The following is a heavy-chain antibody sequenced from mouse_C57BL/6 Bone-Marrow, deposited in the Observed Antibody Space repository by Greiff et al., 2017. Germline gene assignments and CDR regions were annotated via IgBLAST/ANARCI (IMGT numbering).Heavy chain of an antibody. D-gene: IGHD2-4*01. CDR3: ARGGYDYGGFAY. CDR2: IYPRSGNT. V-gene: IGHV1-81*01. Sequence: VQLQQSGAELARPGASVKLSCKASGYTFTSYGISWVKQRTGQGLEWIGEIYPRSGNTYYNEKFKGKATLTADKSSSTAYMELRSLTSEDSAVYFCARGGYDYGGFAYWGQGTLVTVSA. J-gene: IGHJ3*01. CDR1: GYTFTSYG.